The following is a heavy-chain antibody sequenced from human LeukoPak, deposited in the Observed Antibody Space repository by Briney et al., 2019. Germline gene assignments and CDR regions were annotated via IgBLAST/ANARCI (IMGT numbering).Heavy chain of an antibody. V-gene: IGHV3-48*01. D-gene: IGHD1-26*01. CDR2: IGGSGSFV. CDR3: ARFLATWDRYYMDV. CDR1: GFTFRTYS. J-gene: IGHJ6*03. Sequence: PGGSLRLSCAASGFTFRTYSIIWVRQAPGKGLEWVSHIGGSGSFVYYADSVKGRFTISRDNAKNSVSLQMNSLRAEDTAVYYCARFLATWDRYYMDVWGKGTTVSVSS.